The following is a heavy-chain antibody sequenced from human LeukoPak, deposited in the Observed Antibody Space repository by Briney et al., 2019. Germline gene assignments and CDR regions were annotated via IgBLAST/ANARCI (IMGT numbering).Heavy chain of an antibody. V-gene: IGHV4-39*07. J-gene: IGHJ5*02. Sequence: NPSETLSLTCTVSGGSISSGGYYWSWIRQPPGKGLEWIGSIYYSGSTYYNPSLKSRVTISVDTSKNQFSLKLSSVTAADTAVYYCARRGPGFRDIVVVPAAIRFDPWGQGTLVTVSS. CDR2: IYYSGST. D-gene: IGHD2-2*02. CDR3: ARRGPGFRDIVVVPAAIRFDP. CDR1: GGSISSGGYY.